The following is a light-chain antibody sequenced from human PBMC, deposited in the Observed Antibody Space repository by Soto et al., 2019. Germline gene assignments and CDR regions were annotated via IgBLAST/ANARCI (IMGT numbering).Light chain of an antibody. J-gene: IGKJ4*01. CDR2: GVS. CDR3: QQYDKSPIT. CDR1: QSVSNSH. V-gene: IGKV3-20*01. Sequence: EIVLTQSPGTLSLSPGERATLSCRASQSVSNSHLAWHQQKPGQAPRLLIFGVSNRAAGIPDRFSGSGSGTDFTLTIYRLEPEDYAVYYCQQYDKSPITFGGGTKLDIK.